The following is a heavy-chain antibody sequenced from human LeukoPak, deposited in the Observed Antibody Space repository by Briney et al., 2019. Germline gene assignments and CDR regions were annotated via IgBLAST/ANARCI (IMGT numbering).Heavy chain of an antibody. Sequence: GRSLRLSCAASGFTFDDYAMHWVRQAPGKGLEWFSVIYSGGSTYYADSVKGRFTISRDNSKNTLYLQMNSLRAEDTAVYYCARGWGYSYGRLDCWGQGTLVTVSS. CDR1: GFTFDDYA. CDR3: ARGWGYSYGRLDC. J-gene: IGHJ4*02. D-gene: IGHD5-18*01. V-gene: IGHV3-66*01. CDR2: IYSGGST.